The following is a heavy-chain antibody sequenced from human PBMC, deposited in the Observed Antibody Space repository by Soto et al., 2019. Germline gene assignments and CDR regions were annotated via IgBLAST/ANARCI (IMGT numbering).Heavy chain of an antibody. Sequence: SETLSLTCAVSGYSISSGNYWAWIRQPPGRGLEWIGSLYHIGSTHYNTSLKSRVTISVDTSKNHFSLELSSVTAADAAIYYCRSSTSCYDESCVDVWGQGTMVTVSS. V-gene: IGHV4-38-2*01. CDR2: LYHIGST. CDR1: GYSISSGNY. J-gene: IGHJ6*02. CDR3: RSSTSCYDESCVDV. D-gene: IGHD2-2*01.